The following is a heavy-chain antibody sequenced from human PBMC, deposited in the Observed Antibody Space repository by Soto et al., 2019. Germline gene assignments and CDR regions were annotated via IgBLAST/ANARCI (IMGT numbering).Heavy chain of an antibody. CDR1: GGTFSSYA. D-gene: IGHD3-22*01. J-gene: IGHJ6*02. CDR2: IIPIFGTA. V-gene: IGHV1-69*13. CDR3: ASAYYYDSSGYGLDV. Sequence: GASVKVSCKASGGTFSSYAISWVRQAPGQGLEWMGGIIPIFGTANYAQKFQGRVTITADESTSTAYMGLSSLRSEDTAVYYCASAYYYDSSGYGLDVWGQGTTVTVSS.